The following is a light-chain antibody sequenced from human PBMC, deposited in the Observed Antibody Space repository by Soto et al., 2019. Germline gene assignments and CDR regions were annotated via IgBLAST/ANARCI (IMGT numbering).Light chain of an antibody. CDR3: QQGDSFPWT. CDR2: AAA. CDR1: QGINNW. J-gene: IGKJ1*01. V-gene: IGKV1-12*01. Sequence: DLQMTQSPSSVSASVGDTVTITCRASQGINNWLAWYQQRPGKAPTLLIYAAASLRRGVPPRFSGSGSGTEFTLTIRSLQPEDFATYYCQQGDSFPWTFGQGTRVEI.